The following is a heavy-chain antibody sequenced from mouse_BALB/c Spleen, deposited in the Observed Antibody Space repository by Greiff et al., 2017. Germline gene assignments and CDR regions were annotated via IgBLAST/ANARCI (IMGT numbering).Heavy chain of an antibody. D-gene: IGHD2-1*01. CDR3: ARDRYGNYGYFDV. Sequence: EVQVVESGGGLVKPGGSLKLSCAASGFTFSDYYMYWVRQTPEKRLEWVATISDGGSYTYYPDSVKGRFTISRDNAKNNLYLQMSSLKSEDTAMYYCARDRYGNYGYFDVWGAGTTVTVSS. V-gene: IGHV5-4*02. J-gene: IGHJ1*01. CDR2: ISDGGSYT. CDR1: GFTFSDYY.